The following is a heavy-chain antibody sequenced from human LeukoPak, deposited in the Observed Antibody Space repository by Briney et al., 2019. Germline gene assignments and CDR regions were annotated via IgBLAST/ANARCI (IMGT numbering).Heavy chain of an antibody. D-gene: IGHD6-6*01. CDR2: TYYRSKWYN. V-gene: IGHV6-1*01. Sequence: SQTLSLTCAISGDSVSSNSAAWNWIRQSPSRVLEWLGRTYYRSKWYNDYAVSVKSRITINPDTSKNQFSLQLNSVTPEDTAVYYCARGSVVEYSSSSLYYYMDVWGKGTTVTVSS. CDR3: ARGSVVEYSSSSLYYYMDV. CDR1: GDSVSSNSAA. J-gene: IGHJ6*03.